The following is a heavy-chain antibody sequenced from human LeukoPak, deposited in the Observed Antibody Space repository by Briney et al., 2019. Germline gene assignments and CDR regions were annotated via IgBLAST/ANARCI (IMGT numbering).Heavy chain of an antibody. J-gene: IGHJ4*02. V-gene: IGHV4-4*02. D-gene: IGHD3-22*01. Sequence: SETLSLTCAVSCGSISSSNWWSWVRQPPGKGLECIGEIYHSGSTNYNPSFKSRVTISVDKSKNQFSLNLSSVTAADTAVYYCARAGDSSGYSDYWGQGTLVTVSS. CDR1: CGSISSSNW. CDR3: ARAGDSSGYSDY. CDR2: IYHSGST.